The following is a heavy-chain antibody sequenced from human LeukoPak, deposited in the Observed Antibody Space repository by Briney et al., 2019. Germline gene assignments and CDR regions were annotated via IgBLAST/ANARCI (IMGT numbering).Heavy chain of an antibody. D-gene: IGHD3-22*01. CDR1: GGSISSGDYY. CDR2: MYYSGST. Sequence: SQTLSLTCTVSGGSISSGDYYWSWIRQLPGKGLEWIAYMYYSGSTYYNPSLKSRVTMSADTSKNQLSLKLSSVTAADTAVYYCARPYYYDSRIDPWGQGILVTVSS. V-gene: IGHV4-30-4*01. J-gene: IGHJ5*02. CDR3: ARPYYYDSRIDP.